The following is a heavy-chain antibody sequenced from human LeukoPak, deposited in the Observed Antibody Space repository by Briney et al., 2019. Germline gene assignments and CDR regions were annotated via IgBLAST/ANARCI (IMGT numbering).Heavy chain of an antibody. Sequence: GRSLRLSCTASGFTFGDYAMSWVRQAPGKGLEWVGFIRGKAYGGTTEYAASVKGRFTISRDDSKSIAYLQVNSLKTEDTAVYYCSRDGSWTHHGMDVWGQGTTVTVSS. V-gene: IGHV3-49*04. CDR1: GFTFGDYA. CDR2: IRGKAYGGTT. CDR3: SRDGSWTHHGMDV. J-gene: IGHJ6*02. D-gene: IGHD3-10*01.